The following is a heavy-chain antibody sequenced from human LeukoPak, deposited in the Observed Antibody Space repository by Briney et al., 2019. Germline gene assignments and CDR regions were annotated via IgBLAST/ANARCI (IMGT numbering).Heavy chain of an antibody. CDR1: GGSISSYY. D-gene: IGHD3-10*01. J-gene: IGHJ5*02. CDR3: ASGSGSYMGNWFDP. V-gene: IGHV4-4*07. CDR2: IYTSGST. Sequence: PSETLSLTCTVSGGSISSYYWSWIRQPAGKGLEWIGRIYTSGSTNYNPSLKSRVTISVDKSKNQFSLKLSSVTAADAAVYYCASGSGSYMGNWFDPWGQGTLVTVSS.